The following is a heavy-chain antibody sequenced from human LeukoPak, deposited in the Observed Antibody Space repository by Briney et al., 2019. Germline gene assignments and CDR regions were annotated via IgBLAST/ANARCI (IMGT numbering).Heavy chain of an antibody. D-gene: IGHD6-13*01. Sequence: GGSLRLSCAASGFIFSSYAMSWVRQAPGKGLEWVSAISGSGGSTYYADSVKGRFTISRDNSKNTLYLQMNSLRAEDTAVYYCAKSTGYSSSSYFDYWGQGTLVTVSS. J-gene: IGHJ4*02. V-gene: IGHV3-23*01. CDR1: GFIFSSYA. CDR2: ISGSGGST. CDR3: AKSTGYSSSSYFDY.